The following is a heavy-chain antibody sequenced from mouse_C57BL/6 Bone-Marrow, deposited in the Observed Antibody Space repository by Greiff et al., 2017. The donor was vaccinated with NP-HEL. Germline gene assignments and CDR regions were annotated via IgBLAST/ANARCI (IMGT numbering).Heavy chain of an antibody. CDR1: GYTFTSYW. Sequence: VQLQQSGTVLARPGASVKMSCKTSGYTFTSYWMHWVKQRPGQGLEWIGAIYPGNSDTSYNQKFKGKATLTAVTSASTAYMELSSLTNEDSAVYYCTRGELGLAYWGQGTPVTVSA. V-gene: IGHV1-5*01. J-gene: IGHJ3*01. CDR3: TRGELGLAY. D-gene: IGHD4-1*01. CDR2: IYPGNSDT.